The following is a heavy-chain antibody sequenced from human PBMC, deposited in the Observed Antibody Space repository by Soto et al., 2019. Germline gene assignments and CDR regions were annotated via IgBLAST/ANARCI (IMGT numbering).Heavy chain of an antibody. Sequence: PSETLSLTCAVYGGSFSGYYWSWIRQPPGKGLEWIGEINHSGSTNYNPSLKSRVTISVDTSKNQFSLKLSSVTAADTAVYYCARGPEAPHYDILTGYYQDYWGQGTLVTVS. V-gene: IGHV4-34*01. J-gene: IGHJ4*02. CDR1: GGSFSGYY. CDR3: ARGPEAPHYDILTGYYQDY. CDR2: INHSGST. D-gene: IGHD3-9*01.